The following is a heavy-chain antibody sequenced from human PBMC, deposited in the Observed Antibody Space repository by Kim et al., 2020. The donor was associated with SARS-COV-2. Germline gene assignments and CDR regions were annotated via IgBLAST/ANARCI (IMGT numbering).Heavy chain of an antibody. V-gene: IGHV3-15*01. CDR1: GFTISNYY. D-gene: IGHD2-8*02. J-gene: IGHJ4*02. Sequence: GGSLRLSCAASGFTISNYYMAWVRQAPGTGLEWVGRIKNKNDGGTTAYAAPVKGRLTISRDDSENTLYLQMNSLKTEDTAVYYCTIGTGGKSWGQGTLVTVSS. CDR3: TIGTGGKS. CDR2: IKNKNDGGTT.